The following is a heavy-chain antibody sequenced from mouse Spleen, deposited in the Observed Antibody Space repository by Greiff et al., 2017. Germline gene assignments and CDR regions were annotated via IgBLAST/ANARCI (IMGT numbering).Heavy chain of an antibody. CDR1: GFAFSSYD. J-gene: IGHJ4*01. Sequence: EVKLMESGGGLVKPGGSLKLSCAASGFAFSSYDMSWVRQTPEKRLEWVAYISSGGGSTYYPDTVKGRFTISRDNAKNTLYLQMSSLKSEDTAMYYCARQGPYYYGSSFYAMDYWGQGTSVTVSS. CDR3: ARQGPYYYGSSFYAMDY. D-gene: IGHD1-1*01. V-gene: IGHV5-12-1*01. CDR2: ISSGGGST.